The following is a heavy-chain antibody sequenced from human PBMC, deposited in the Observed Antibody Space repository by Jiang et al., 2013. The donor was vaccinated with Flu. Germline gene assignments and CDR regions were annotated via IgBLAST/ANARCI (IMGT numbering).Heavy chain of an antibody. CDR3: ARHKANYDSSAYEGFDY. J-gene: IGHJ4*02. D-gene: IGHD3-22*01. Sequence: WVRQMPGKAWSGWGSSILVTLIPDIVRLPSRVTISADKSINTAYLQWSSLKASDTAMYYCARHKANYDSSAYEGFDYWGQGTLVTVSS. CDR2: SILVTLIP. V-gene: IGHV5-51*01.